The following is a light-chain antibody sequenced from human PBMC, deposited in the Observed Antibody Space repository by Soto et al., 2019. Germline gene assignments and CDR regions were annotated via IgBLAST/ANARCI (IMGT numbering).Light chain of an antibody. CDR1: QSISSY. CDR3: QQRNNWPLT. V-gene: IGKV3-11*01. CDR2: DAF. J-gene: IGKJ4*01. Sequence: EIVLTQSPATVSLSPGERATLSCRASQSISSYLAWYQQKPGQAPRLLIYDAFNRATGIPPRFSGSGSGTDFTLTISSLEPEDSAVYYCQQRNNWPLTFGGGTKVEIK.